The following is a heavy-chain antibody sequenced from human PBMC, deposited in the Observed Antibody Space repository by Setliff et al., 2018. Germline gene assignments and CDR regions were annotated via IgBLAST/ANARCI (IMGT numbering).Heavy chain of an antibody. D-gene: IGHD4-17*01. CDR1: GGTFSSYA. CDR2: IIPILGIA. Sequence: SVKVSCKASGGTFSSYAISWVRQAPGQGLEWMGGIIPILGIANYAQKFQGRVTITADQSTTTVYMELSSLRFDDTALYYCARGPSPTVTPSRLIYFYHMDVWGTGTTVTVSS. V-gene: IGHV1-69*10. CDR3: ARGPSPTVTPSRLIYFYHMDV. J-gene: IGHJ6*03.